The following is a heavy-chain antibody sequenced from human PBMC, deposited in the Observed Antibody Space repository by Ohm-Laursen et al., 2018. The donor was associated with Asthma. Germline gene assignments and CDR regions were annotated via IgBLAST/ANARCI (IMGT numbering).Heavy chain of an antibody. CDR2: ISGSGGST. J-gene: IGHJ4*02. Sequence: SLRLSCSASGFTFSSYAMSWVRQAPGKGLEWVSAISGSGGSTYYADSVKGRFTISRDNSKNTLYLQMNSLRAEDTAVYYWAKDANDYSNTHNFDYWGQGTLVTVSS. CDR1: GFTFSSYA. CDR3: AKDANDYSNTHNFDY. V-gene: IGHV3-23*01. D-gene: IGHD4-11*01.